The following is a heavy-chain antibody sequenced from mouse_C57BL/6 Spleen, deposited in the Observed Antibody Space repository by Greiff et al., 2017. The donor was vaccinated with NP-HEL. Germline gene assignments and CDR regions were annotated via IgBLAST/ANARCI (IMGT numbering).Heavy chain of an antibody. CDR1: GYTFTSYW. CDR2: IDPSDSET. D-gene: IGHD1-1*01. CDR3: ASYYYGSSYWYFDV. V-gene: IGHV1-52*01. J-gene: IGHJ1*03. Sequence: QVQLKQPGAELVRPGSLVKLSCKASGYTFTSYWMHWVKQRPIQGLEWIGNIDPSDSETHYNQKFKDKATLTVDKSSSTAYMQLSSLTSEDSAVYYCASYYYGSSYWYFDVWGTGTTVTVSS.